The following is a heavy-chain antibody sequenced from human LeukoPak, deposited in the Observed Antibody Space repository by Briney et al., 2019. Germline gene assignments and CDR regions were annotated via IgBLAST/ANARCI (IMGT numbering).Heavy chain of an antibody. CDR3: VREPDVTHIDLFVL. Sequence: GGSLRLSPVASLFSPGSFSLGWVPQVPRTGLESGSGSNQNGENIGYAESVKSGVTISTDTAKNSHHLQMNSLRAANTALYNCVREPDVTHIDLFVLWGQGTMVTVSS. V-gene: IGHV3-20*01. J-gene: IGHJ3*01. CDR1: LFSPGSFS. D-gene: IGHD3-3*01. CDR2: SNQNGENI.